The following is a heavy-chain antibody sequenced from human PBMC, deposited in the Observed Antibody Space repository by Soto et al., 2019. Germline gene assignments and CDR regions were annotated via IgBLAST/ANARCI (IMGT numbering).Heavy chain of an antibody. Sequence: GGSLRLSCAASGFTFSSYGMHWVRQAPGKGLEWVAVISYDGSNKYYADSVKGRFTISRDNSKNTLYLQMNSLRAEDMVVYYCAKGNSSRAFLVDYCGQRTLVAVSS. J-gene: IGHJ4*02. CDR2: ISYDGSNK. CDR1: GFTFSSYG. CDR3: AKGNSSRAFLVDY. V-gene: IGHV3-30*18. D-gene: IGHD6-13*01.